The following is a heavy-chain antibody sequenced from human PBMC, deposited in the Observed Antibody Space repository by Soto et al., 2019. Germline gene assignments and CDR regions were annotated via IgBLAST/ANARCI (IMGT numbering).Heavy chain of an antibody. D-gene: IGHD2-15*01. CDR3: ARPAARGFYYYYMDV. CDR1: GGSISSSSYY. V-gene: IGHV4-39*01. CDR2: IYYSGST. Sequence: SETLSLTCTVSGGSISSSSYYWGWIRQPPGKGLEWIGSIYYSGSTYYNPSLKSRVTISVDTSKNQFSLKLSSVTAADTAVYYCARPAARGFYYYYMDVWGKGTTVTVSS. J-gene: IGHJ6*03.